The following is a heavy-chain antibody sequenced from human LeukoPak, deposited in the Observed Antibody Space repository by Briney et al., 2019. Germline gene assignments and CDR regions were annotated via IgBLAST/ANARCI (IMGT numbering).Heavy chain of an antibody. Sequence: PSETLSLTCTVSGGSISSSSYYWGWIRQPPGKGLEWIGSIYYSGSTYYNPSLKSRVTISVDTSKNQFSLKLSSVTAAVTAVYYCARHWWEAAAGTTTFDYWGQGTLVTVSS. CDR1: GGSISSSSYY. V-gene: IGHV4-39*01. J-gene: IGHJ4*02. CDR2: IYYSGST. D-gene: IGHD6-13*01. CDR3: ARHWWEAAAGTTTFDY.